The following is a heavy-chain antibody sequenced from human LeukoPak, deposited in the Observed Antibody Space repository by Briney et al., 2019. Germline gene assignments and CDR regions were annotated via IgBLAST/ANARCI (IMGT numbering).Heavy chain of an antibody. CDR1: RFSLTSRPVG. J-gene: IGHJ4*02. D-gene: IGHD1-1*01. CDR2: QYWDADN. Sequence: SRPTLVKPTETLTLTCTFSRFSLTSRPVGVGWLRQSPRKAPEWLALQYWDADNRYSPYLRRKLTVTKDTSKNQVVLTMTNVDPVNTGTSYCTHRQLYNGKWNEGYFDYWGQGILVTVSS. V-gene: IGHV2-5*02. CDR3: THRQLYNGKWNEGYFDY.